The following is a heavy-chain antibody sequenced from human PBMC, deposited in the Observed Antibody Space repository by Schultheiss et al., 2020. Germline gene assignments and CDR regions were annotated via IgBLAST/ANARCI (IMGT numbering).Heavy chain of an antibody. D-gene: IGHD6-13*01. Sequence: GESLKISCAASGFTFSSYSMNWVRQAPGKGLEWVSSISSSSSYIYYADSVKGRFTISRDNAQNSLYLQMNSLRDDDTGVYYCVREGLKASTGNYWGQGTLVTVSS. CDR1: GFTFSSYS. J-gene: IGHJ4*02. CDR2: ISSSSSYI. CDR3: VREGLKASTGNY. V-gene: IGHV3-21*01.